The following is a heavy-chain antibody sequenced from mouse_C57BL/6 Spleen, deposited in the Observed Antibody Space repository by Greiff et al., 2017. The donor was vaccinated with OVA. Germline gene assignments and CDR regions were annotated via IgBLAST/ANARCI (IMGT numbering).Heavy chain of an antibody. CDR3: TTSNFAWFAY. D-gene: IGHD4-1*02. CDR1: GFNIKDDY. CDR2: IDPDNGDT. J-gene: IGHJ3*01. V-gene: IGHV14-4*01. Sequence: EVQLQQSGADLVRPGASVKLSCTASGFNIKDDYMHWVKQRPEQGLEWIGWIDPDNGDTEYASKFQGKATITADTSSNTAYLQLSSLTSEDTAVYYCTTSNFAWFAYWGQGTLVTVSA.